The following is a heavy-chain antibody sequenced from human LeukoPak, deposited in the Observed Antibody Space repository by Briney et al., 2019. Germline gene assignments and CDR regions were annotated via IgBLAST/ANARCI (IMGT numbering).Heavy chain of an antibody. D-gene: IGHD6-13*01. CDR2: ISYDGSNK. J-gene: IGHJ4*02. CDR1: GFTFSSYG. V-gene: IGHV3-30*18. CDR3: AKDQYSSSWNQIDY. Sequence: PGGSLRLSCAAFGFTFSSYGMHWVRQAPGKGLEWVAVISYDGSNKYYADSVKGRFTISRDNSKNTLYLQMNSLRAEDTAVYYCAKDQYSSSWNQIDYWGQGTLVTVSS.